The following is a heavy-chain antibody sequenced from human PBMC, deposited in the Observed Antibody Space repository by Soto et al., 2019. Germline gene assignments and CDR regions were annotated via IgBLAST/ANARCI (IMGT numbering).Heavy chain of an antibody. CDR2: IYYSGST. CDR1: GGSISSSSYY. Sequence: QLQLQESGPGLVKPSETLSLTCTVSGGSISSSSYYWGWIRQPPGKGLEWIWSIYYSGSTYYNPSLKSRVTISVDTSKNQFSLKLSSVTAADTAVYYCARTPAITYCGGDCYGLFDYWGQGTLVTVSS. V-gene: IGHV4-39*01. CDR3: ARTPAITYCGGDCYGLFDY. D-gene: IGHD2-21*02. J-gene: IGHJ4*02.